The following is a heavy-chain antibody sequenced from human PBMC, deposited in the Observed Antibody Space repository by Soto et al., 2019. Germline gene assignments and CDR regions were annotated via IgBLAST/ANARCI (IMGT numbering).Heavy chain of an antibody. V-gene: IGHV1-18*01. D-gene: IGHD5-18*01. Sequence: ASVKVSCKASGYTFTSYGISWVRQAPGQGLEWMGGIIAYNGTTNYAQKLQGRVTMTTDESTSTAYMELSSLRSEDTAVYYCARGVDTAMVPYIYYYYGMDVWGQGTTVTVSS. CDR3: ARGVDTAMVPYIYYYYGMDV. CDR1: GYTFTSYG. J-gene: IGHJ6*02. CDR2: IIAYNGTT.